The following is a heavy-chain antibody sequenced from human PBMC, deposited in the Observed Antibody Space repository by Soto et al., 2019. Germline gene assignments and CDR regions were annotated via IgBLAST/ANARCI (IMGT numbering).Heavy chain of an antibody. J-gene: IGHJ6*02. CDR2: INGDGNIV. Sequence: PGGSLRLSCAASGFTFRNYWIHWVRQTPARGLVWVSRINGDGNIVNYADSVRGRFTISRDDARDTVSLQMNSLRVEDTAVYYCARLGVAGTRYDLDVWGQGTTVTVSS. D-gene: IGHD6-19*01. CDR3: ARLGVAGTRYDLDV. CDR1: GFTFRNYW. V-gene: IGHV3-74*01.